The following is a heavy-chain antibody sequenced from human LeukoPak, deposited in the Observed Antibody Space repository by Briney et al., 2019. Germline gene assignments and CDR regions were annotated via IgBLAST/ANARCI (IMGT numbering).Heavy chain of an antibody. CDR2: ISSGATTM. D-gene: IGHD6-19*01. CDR1: GFMFRSFE. V-gene: IGHV3-48*03. CDR3: ALLAVASDCDY. J-gene: IGHJ4*02. Sequence: GGSLRLSCAASGFMFRSFEMYWVRQAPGEGLEWVAYISSGATTMYYADSVKGRFTISRDDAKNSLFLQMNSLRAEYTAVYYCALLAVASDCDYWGQGTLVTVSS.